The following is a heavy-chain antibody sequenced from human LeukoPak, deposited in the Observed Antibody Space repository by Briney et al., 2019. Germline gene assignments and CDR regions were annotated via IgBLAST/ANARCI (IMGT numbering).Heavy chain of an antibody. V-gene: IGHV3-48*03. CDR3: AGRGVGGSHFDY. D-gene: IGHD3-10*01. CDR1: GFTFSDYQ. J-gene: IGHJ4*02. CDR2: ISSSGSSK. Sequence: SGGSLRLSCAGSGFTFSDYQMTWVRQAPGKGLEWLSYISSSGSSKYYADSVKGRFTISRDNAKNSLYLQTNSLRAEDTAVYYCAGRGVGGSHFDYWGQGILVTVSS.